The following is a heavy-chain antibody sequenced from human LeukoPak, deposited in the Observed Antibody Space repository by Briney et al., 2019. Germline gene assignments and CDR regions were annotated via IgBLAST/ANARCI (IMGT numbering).Heavy chain of an antibody. Sequence: GGSLRLSCAASGFTFSSYSMNWVRQAPGKGLEWVSSISSSSSYIYYADSVKGRFTISRDNAKNSLYLQMNSLRAEDTAVYCCARDRQGSYYDHWGQGTLVTVSS. CDR3: ARDRQGSYYDH. D-gene: IGHD3-10*01. CDR2: ISSSSSYI. J-gene: IGHJ4*02. CDR1: GFTFSSYS. V-gene: IGHV3-21*01.